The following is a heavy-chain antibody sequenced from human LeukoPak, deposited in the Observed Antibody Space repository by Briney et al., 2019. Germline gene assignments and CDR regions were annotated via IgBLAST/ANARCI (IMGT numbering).Heavy chain of an antibody. CDR3: AKDGVVTITFEY. J-gene: IGHJ4*02. Sequence: PGGSLRLSCTASGFTFSSYAMSWVRQAPGKGLEWVSVISRSGGSTFYGDSVKGRFTISRDNSKNTLYLQMNSLRAEDTAVHYCAKDGVVTITFEYWGQGTLVTVSS. CDR1: GFTFSSYA. V-gene: IGHV3-23*01. D-gene: IGHD3-16*01. CDR2: ISRSGGST.